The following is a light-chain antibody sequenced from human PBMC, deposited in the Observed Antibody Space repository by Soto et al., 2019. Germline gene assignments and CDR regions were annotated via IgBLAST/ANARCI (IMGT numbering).Light chain of an antibody. CDR3: QQYNKWPRT. Sequence: EIVMTQSPATLSVSPGERATLSCRASQSVSSNLAWYQQNPGQGPRLLIYGASTRATGIPARFSGSGSGTEFTLTFSSLQSEDFAVYYCQQYNKWPRTFGQGTKVEIK. V-gene: IGKV3-15*01. CDR2: GAS. J-gene: IGKJ1*01. CDR1: QSVSSN.